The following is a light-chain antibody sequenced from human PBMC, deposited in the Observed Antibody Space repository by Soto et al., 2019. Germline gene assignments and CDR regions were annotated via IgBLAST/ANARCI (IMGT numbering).Light chain of an antibody. Sequence: DIQMTQSPSSLSASVGDIVTITCRASQSISSYLNCYQQKPGKAPKLLIYAASSLQSGVPSRFSGSGSGTDFTLTISSLQPEDFATYYCQQSYSTPITFGQGTRLEIK. J-gene: IGKJ5*01. CDR2: AAS. CDR1: QSISSY. V-gene: IGKV1-39*01. CDR3: QQSYSTPIT.